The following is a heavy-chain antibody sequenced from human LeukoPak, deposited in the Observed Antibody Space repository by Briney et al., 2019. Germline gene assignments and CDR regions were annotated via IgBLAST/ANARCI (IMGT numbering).Heavy chain of an antibody. J-gene: IGHJ4*02. CDR3: ASGIQLWFQFDY. CDR2: IYYSGST. Sequence: SETLSLTCTVSGGSISSYYWSWIRQPPGKGLEWIGYIYYSGSTNYNPSLKSRVTISVDTSKNQFSLKLSSVTAADTAVYYCASGIQLWFQFDYWGQGTLVTVSS. V-gene: IGHV4-59*08. CDR1: GGSISSYY. D-gene: IGHD5-18*01.